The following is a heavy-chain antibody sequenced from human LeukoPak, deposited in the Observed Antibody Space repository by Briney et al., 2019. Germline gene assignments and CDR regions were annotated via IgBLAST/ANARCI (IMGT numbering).Heavy chain of an antibody. CDR1: GFTFSSYV. CDR3: VNGRWIQKGYFDY. D-gene: IGHD5-18*01. J-gene: IGHJ4*02. V-gene: IGHV3-64D*09. Sequence: GGSLRLSCSASGFTFSSYVMYWVRQAPGKGLEYVSAISPNGGSTYYADSVKGRFTISRDNSGTTLYLQMSSLRPEDTAVYYCVNGRWIQKGYFDYWGQGTLVTVSS. CDR2: ISPNGGST.